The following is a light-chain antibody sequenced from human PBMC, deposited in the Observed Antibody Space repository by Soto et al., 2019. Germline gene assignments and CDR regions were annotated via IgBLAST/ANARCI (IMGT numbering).Light chain of an antibody. V-gene: IGKV1-12*01. CDR3: QQYYSYPLT. Sequence: DIQMIQSPSSVSASVGDRVTITCRASQGISSWLVWYQQKPGKAPKLLIYAASSLQSGVPSRFSGSGSGTDFTLTISCLQSEDFATYYCQQYYSYPLTFGGGTKVDIK. CDR1: QGISSW. CDR2: AAS. J-gene: IGKJ4*01.